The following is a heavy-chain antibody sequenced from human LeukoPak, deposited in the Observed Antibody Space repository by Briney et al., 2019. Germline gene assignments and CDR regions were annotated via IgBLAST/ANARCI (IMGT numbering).Heavy chain of an antibody. CDR2: INHSGST. CDR3: ARDCSSTSCYFP. J-gene: IGHJ5*02. CDR1: GGSFSGYY. Sequence: SETLSLTCAVYGGSFSGYYWSWIRQPPGKGLEWIGEINHSGSTNYNPSLKSRVTISVDTSKNQFSLKLSSVTAADTAVYYCARDCSSTSCYFPWGQGTLVTVSS. V-gene: IGHV4-34*01. D-gene: IGHD2-2*01.